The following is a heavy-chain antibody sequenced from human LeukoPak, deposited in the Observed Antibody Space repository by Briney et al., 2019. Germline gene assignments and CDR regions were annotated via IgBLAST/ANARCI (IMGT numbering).Heavy chain of an antibody. J-gene: IGHJ4*02. Sequence: PVKVSCKASGYTFTSYGISWVRQAPGKGLEWMGGIIPIFGTANYAQKFQGRVTITADKSTSTAYMELSSLRSEDTAVYYCARAGVGAAFDYWGQGTQVTVSS. CDR1: GYTFTSYG. V-gene: IGHV1-69*06. CDR2: IIPIFGTA. D-gene: IGHD1-26*01. CDR3: ARAGVGAAFDY.